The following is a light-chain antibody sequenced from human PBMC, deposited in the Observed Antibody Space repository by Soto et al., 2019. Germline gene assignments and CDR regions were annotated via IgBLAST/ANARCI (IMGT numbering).Light chain of an antibody. CDR3: QQYETRPLT. CDR1: QSVKSN. CDR2: GAS. V-gene: IGKV3-15*01. J-gene: IGKJ1*01. Sequence: VMTQSPATLPVSPGERATLSCRTSQSVKSNLAWYQQKPGQAPRLLIYGASTRATGIPARFSGSGSGTEFTLTISSLQSEDFAVYYCQQYETRPLTFGQGTKVEIK.